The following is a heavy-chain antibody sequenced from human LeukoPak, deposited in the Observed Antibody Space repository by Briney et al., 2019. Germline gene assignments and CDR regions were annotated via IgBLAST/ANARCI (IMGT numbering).Heavy chain of an antibody. CDR2: IYYSGST. CDR3: AAYDFWSGINPTLDY. Sequence: PSETLSLTCTVSGGSISSSIYYWGWIRQPPGKGLEWIGSIYYSGSTYYNPSLKSRVTISVDTSKNQFSLKLSSVTAADTAVYYCAAYDFWSGINPTLDYWGQGTLVTVSS. D-gene: IGHD3-3*01. J-gene: IGHJ4*02. CDR1: GGSISSSIYY. V-gene: IGHV4-39*01.